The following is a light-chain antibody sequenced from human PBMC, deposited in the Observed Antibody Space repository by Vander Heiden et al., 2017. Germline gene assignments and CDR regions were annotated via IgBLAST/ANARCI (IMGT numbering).Light chain of an antibody. V-gene: IGLV3-21*02. J-gene: IGLJ2*01. CDR1: NIGSKS. CDR3: QVWDSSSDHVV. CDR2: ADR. Sequence: SYVLSQPPSVSVAPGQTARVTCGGNNIGSKSVHWYQQKPGQAPVLVVYADRGRPSGIPERFSGAKAGKTATPTLSRVEGGDEADYYCQVWDSSSDHVVFGGGTKLTVL.